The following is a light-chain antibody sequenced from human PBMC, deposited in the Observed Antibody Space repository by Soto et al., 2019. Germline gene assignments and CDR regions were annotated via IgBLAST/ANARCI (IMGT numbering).Light chain of an antibody. J-gene: IGLJ1*01. V-gene: IGLV1-40*01. CDR3: SSYTTSNTRQIV. Sequence: QSVLTQPPSVSGAPGQRVTISCTGSSSNIGAGYDVHWYQQFPGTAPKLLIYGNTNRPSGVPDRFSGSKSGTSASLAISGLQAEDEADYYCSSYTTSNTRQIVFGTGTKVTVL. CDR2: GNT. CDR1: SSNIGAGYD.